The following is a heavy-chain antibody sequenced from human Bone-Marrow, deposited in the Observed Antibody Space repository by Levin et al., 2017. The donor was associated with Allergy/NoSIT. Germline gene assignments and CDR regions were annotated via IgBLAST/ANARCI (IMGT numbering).Heavy chain of an antibody. J-gene: IGHJ5*02. CDR1: GYTFTSYG. D-gene: IGHD3-9*01. CDR3: ARAGGPTQFFDLLTGQEA. CDR2: ISPYNGKT. V-gene: IGHV1-18*01. Sequence: GASVKVSCKPSGYTFTSYGISWVRQAPGQGLEWMGWISPYNGKTYYPQNFQDRVTLTTDTATSTAYMELRSLTYGDTGIYYCARAGGPTQFFDLLTGQEAWGQGSRVTISS.